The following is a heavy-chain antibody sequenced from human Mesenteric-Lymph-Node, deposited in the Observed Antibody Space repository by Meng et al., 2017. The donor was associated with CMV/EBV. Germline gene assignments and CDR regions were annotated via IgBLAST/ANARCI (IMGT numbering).Heavy chain of an antibody. CDR1: GFTFSTYA. CDR2: ISGSGSKT. J-gene: IGHJ6*02. D-gene: IGHD3-10*01. Sequence: GESLKISCAASGFTFSTYAMNWVRQGPGKGLQWVSAISGSGSKTDYADFVKGRFTLSRDNSKNTLDLQMNSLRVEDTAVYFCARGPPDGIYFGLDVWGQGTTVTVSS. V-gene: IGHV3-23*01. CDR3: ARGPPDGIYFGLDV.